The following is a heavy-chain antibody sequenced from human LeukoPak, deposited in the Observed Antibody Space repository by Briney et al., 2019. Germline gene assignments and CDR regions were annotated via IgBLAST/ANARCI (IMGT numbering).Heavy chain of an antibody. V-gene: IGHV4-39*07. CDR2: IHYRGNT. CDR3: ARETLGDSSGYYDAFDI. CDR1: GGSISSSSYY. Sequence: KTSETLSLTCTVSGGSISSSSYYWGWIRQPPGKGLEWIGTIHYRGNTYYNPSLKSRVTISVDTSKNQFSLKLSSVTAADTAVYYCARETLGDSSGYYDAFDIWGQGTMVTVSS. J-gene: IGHJ3*02. D-gene: IGHD3-22*01.